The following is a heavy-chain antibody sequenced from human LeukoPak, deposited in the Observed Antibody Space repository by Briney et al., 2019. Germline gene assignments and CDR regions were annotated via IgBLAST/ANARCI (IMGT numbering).Heavy chain of an antibody. Sequence: SETLSLTCAVYGGSFSGHYWSWIRQPPGKGLEWIGEINHSGSTNYNPSLKSRVTISVDTSKNQFSLKLSSVTAADTAVYYCARGRVDIVVVVAAPRDYYYGMDVWGKGTTVTVSS. V-gene: IGHV4-34*01. J-gene: IGHJ6*04. D-gene: IGHD2-15*01. CDR2: INHSGST. CDR1: GGSFSGHY. CDR3: ARGRVDIVVVVAAPRDYYYGMDV.